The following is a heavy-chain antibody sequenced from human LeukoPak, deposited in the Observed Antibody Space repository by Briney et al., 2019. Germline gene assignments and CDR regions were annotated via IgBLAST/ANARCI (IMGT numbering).Heavy chain of an antibody. J-gene: IGHJ4*02. Sequence: GRSLRLSCSASGFTFDDFAMHWVRQAPGKGLEWVSGINWNSARLGYADSVKGRFTISRDNAKNSLYLQMNSLTSEDTAFYYCAKDSGGTYYATLHYWGQGTLVTVSS. V-gene: IGHV3-9*01. CDR2: INWNSARL. CDR1: GFTFDDFA. CDR3: AKDSGGTYYATLHY. D-gene: IGHD1-26*01.